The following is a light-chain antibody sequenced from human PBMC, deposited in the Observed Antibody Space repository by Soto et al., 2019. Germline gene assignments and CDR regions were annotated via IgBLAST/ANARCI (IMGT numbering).Light chain of an antibody. CDR2: GAF. CDR1: PSVTNY. CDR3: QQRNIWPPVT. J-gene: IGKJ5*01. V-gene: IGKV3-11*01. Sequence: EIVLTQSPATLSLSPGERATLSCRASPSVTNYLAWYQQKPGQAPRLVIYGAFNRATSIPARFSGSGSGTDFTLTISSLEPEDFAVYYGQQRNIWPPVTFGQGTQLE.